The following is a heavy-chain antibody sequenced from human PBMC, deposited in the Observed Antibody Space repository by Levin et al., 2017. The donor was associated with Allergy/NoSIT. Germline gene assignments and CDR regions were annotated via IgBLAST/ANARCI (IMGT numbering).Heavy chain of an antibody. V-gene: IGHV4-34*01. CDR3: ARGRGSSHGRYYYYMDV. Sequence: SQTLSLTCAVYGGSFSGYYWSWIRQPPGKGLEWIGEINHSGSTNYNPSLKSRVTISVDTSKNQFSLKLSSVTAADTAVYYCARGRGSSHGRYYYYMDVWGKGTTVTVSS. J-gene: IGHJ6*03. CDR1: GGSFSGYY. D-gene: IGHD6-6*01. CDR2: INHSGST.